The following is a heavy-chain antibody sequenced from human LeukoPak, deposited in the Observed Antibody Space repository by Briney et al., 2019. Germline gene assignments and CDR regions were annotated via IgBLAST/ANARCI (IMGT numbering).Heavy chain of an antibody. CDR3: AKGGTAMVFDY. D-gene: IGHD5-18*01. CDR1: GFTFSSYG. Sequence: GGSLRLSCAASGFTFSSYGMHWVRQAPGKGLEWVAVISYDGSNKYYADSVKGRFTISRDNSKSTLYLQMNSLRAEDTAVYYCAKGGTAMVFDYWGQGILVTVSS. J-gene: IGHJ4*02. CDR2: ISYDGSNK. V-gene: IGHV3-30*18.